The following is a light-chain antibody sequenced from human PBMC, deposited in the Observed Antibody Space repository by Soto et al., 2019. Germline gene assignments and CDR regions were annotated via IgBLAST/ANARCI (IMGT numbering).Light chain of an antibody. CDR2: GAS. V-gene: IGKV3-20*01. CDR3: QQYGTSPQT. J-gene: IGKJ1*01. Sequence: DIEMTQSPATLSVSPGERVTLSCRASQSVGSSYLAWYQQKPGQAPRLLIYGASSRATGIPDRFSGSGSGTDFTLTISRLEPEDFAVYYCQQYGTSPQTFGLGTMVDI. CDR1: QSVGSSY.